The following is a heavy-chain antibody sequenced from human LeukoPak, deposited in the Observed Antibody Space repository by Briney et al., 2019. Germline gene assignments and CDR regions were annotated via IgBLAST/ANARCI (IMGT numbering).Heavy chain of an antibody. D-gene: IGHD3-9*01. CDR1: GGSISSYY. J-gene: IGHJ4*02. CDR2: IYYSGSA. V-gene: IGHV4-59*08. Sequence: SETPSLTCTVSGGSISSYYWSWIRQPPGKGLEWIGYIYYSGSANYSPSLKSRVTISVDTSKNQFSLKVSSVTAADTAVYYCARLASLTAYPRVDYFDYWGQGTLVTVSS. CDR3: ARLASLTAYPRVDYFDY.